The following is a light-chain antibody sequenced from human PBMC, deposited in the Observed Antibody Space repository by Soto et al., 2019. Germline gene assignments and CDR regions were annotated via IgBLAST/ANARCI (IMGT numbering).Light chain of an antibody. Sequence: QSALTQPASVSGSPGQSITISGTGTSSDVGGYDFVSWYQHHPGKAPKLMIYDVNNRPSGLSDRFSGSKSGNTASLTISGLQTEDEADYYCSSYTSSHTRVLGPGTNLTVL. CDR3: SSYTSSHTRV. J-gene: IGLJ3*02. V-gene: IGLV2-14*01. CDR1: SSDVGGYDF. CDR2: DVN.